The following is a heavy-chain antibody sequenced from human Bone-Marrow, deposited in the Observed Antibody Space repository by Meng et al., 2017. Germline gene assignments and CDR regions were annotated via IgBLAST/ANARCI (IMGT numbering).Heavy chain of an antibody. Sequence: SETLSLTCTVSGGSISSYYWGWIRQPPGKGLEWIGSIYYSGSTYYNPSLKSRVTISVDTSKNQFSLKLSSVTAADTAVYYCARDLIRIAAAVYNWFDPWGQGTLVTVSS. J-gene: IGHJ5*02. CDR2: IYYSGST. CDR1: GGSISSYY. V-gene: IGHV4-39*07. CDR3: ARDLIRIAAAVYNWFDP. D-gene: IGHD6-13*01.